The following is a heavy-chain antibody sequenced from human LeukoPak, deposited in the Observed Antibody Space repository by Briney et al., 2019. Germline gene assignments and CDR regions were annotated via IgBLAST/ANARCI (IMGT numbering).Heavy chain of an antibody. D-gene: IGHD2-15*01. J-gene: IGHJ5*02. V-gene: IGHV4-30-2*01. CDR2: IYHSGST. Sequence: SQTLSLTCAVSGGSISSGGYSWSWIRQPPGKGLEWIGYIYHSGSTYYNPSLKSRVTISVDRSKNQFSLKLSPVTAADTAVYYCARSNGWNGFDAWGQGTLVTVSS. CDR1: GGSISSGGYS. CDR3: ARSNGWNGFDA.